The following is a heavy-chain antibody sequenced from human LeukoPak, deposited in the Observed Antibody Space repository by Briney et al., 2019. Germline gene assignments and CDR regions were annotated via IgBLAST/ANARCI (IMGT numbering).Heavy chain of an antibody. CDR2: INPNSGGT. CDR3: ARGITGALYYFDC. D-gene: IGHD6-13*01. V-gene: IGHV1-2*02. CDR1: GYTFTGYY. Sequence: ASVKVSCKASGYTFTGYYMHWVRQAPGQGLEWMGWINPNSGGTNYAQKFQGRVTVTTDTSISTAYMELSRLRSDDTAVYFCARGITGALYYFDCWGQGTLVTVSS. J-gene: IGHJ4*02.